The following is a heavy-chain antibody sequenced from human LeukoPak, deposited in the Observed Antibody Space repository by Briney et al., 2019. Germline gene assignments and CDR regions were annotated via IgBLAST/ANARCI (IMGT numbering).Heavy chain of an antibody. D-gene: IGHD4-17*01. V-gene: IGHV4-59*12. J-gene: IGHJ2*01. Sequence: PSETLSLTCTVSGGSISSYYWSWIRQPPGKGLEWIGYIYYSGSTNYNPSLKSRVTISVDTSKNQFSLKLSSVTAADTAVYYCARDDYGDYGYFDLWGRGTLVTVSS. CDR3: ARDDYGDYGYFDL. CDR2: IYYSGST. CDR1: GGSISSYY.